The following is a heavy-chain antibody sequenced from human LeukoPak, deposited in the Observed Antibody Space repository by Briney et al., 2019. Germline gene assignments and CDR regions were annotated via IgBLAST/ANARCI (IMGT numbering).Heavy chain of an antibody. CDR3: ARDFRSSRGHYYLDV. J-gene: IGHJ6*03. CDR1: GFSFSNYS. CDR2: IRYDGRNK. D-gene: IGHD6-13*01. V-gene: IGHV3-30*02. Sequence: QTGGSLRLSCVASGFSFSNYSMHWVRQAPGKGLEWVAFIRYDGRNKYYADSVKGRFTISRDNSKNTLYLQMNSLRAEDTAVYYCARDFRSSRGHYYLDVWGKGTTVTVSS.